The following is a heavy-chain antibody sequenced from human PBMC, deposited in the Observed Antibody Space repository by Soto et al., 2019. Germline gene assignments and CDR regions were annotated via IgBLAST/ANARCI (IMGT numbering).Heavy chain of an antibody. CDR1: GFTFSSYT. V-gene: IGHV3-21*01. J-gene: IGHJ4*02. CDR3: ARDPAYYGNYFDF. Sequence: LGESLKISCAASGFTFSSYTLNWVRQAPGKGLEWVSSISSGSSFIYYGDSVKGRFTVSRDNSKDSVYLQMNSLRAEDTALYYCARDPAYYGNYFDFWGQGTLVTVSS. CDR2: ISSGSSFI. D-gene: IGHD3-22*01.